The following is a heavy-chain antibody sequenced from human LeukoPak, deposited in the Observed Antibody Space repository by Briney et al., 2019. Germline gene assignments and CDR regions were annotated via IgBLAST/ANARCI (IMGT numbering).Heavy chain of an antibody. CDR2: IGSDGKT. CDR1: GFPFSSYA. Sequence: PGGSLRLSCEASGFPFSSYAMTWVRQAPGKGLEWVSSIGSDGKTHYSESVKGRFVISRDNFGGMVFLQLNSLRDEDTAVYYCARKYGGYADYWGQGTLVTVSS. V-gene: IGHV3-23*01. D-gene: IGHD5-12*01. CDR3: ARKYGGYADY. J-gene: IGHJ4*02.